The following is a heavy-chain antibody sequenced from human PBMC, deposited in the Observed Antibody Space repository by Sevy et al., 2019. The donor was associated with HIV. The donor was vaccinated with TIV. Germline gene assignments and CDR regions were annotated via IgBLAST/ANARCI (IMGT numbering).Heavy chain of an antibody. CDR3: VREYEGGTAAAGGAFDY. J-gene: IGHJ4*02. CDR2: IRQDGSEK. Sequence: GGSLRLSCAASEFTFSGYWMNWVRQAPGKGLEWVANIRQDGSEKYYVDSVKGRLTISRENAKNSLFLQMNSLRADDTAVYYCVREYEGGTAAAGGAFDYWGQGTLVTVSS. D-gene: IGHD6-13*01. V-gene: IGHV3-7*03. CDR1: EFTFSGYW.